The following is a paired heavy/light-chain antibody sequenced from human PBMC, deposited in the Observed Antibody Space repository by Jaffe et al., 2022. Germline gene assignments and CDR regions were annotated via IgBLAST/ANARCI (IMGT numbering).Light chain of an antibody. Sequence: EIVLTQSPGTLSLSPGERATLSCRASQSVSSSYLAWYQQKPGQAPRLLIYGASSRATGIPDRFSGSGSGTDFTLTISRLEPEDFAVYYCQQYGSSPPGWTFGQGTKVEIK. CDR2: GAS. V-gene: IGKV3-20*01. CDR1: QSVSSSY. J-gene: IGKJ1*01. CDR3: QQYGSSPPGWT.
Heavy chain of an antibody. D-gene: IGHD4-17*01. J-gene: IGHJ6*03. Sequence: QVQLQQWGAGLLKPSETLSLTCAVYGGSFSGYYWSWIRQPPGKGLEWIGEINHSGSTNYNPSLKSRVTISVDTSKNQFSLKLSSVTAADTAVYYCARERGPGDYPRHAYYYMDVWGKGTTVTVSS. CDR2: INHSGST. CDR1: GGSFSGYY. V-gene: IGHV4-34*01. CDR3: ARERGPGDYPRHAYYYMDV.